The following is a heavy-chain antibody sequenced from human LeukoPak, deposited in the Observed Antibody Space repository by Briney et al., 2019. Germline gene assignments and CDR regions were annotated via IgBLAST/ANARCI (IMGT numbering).Heavy chain of an antibody. CDR2: INHSGST. Sequence: PSETLSLTCTVSGGSISSSSYYWGWIRQPPGKGLEWIGEINHSGSTKYNPSLKSRVTISVDTSKYQFSLKLSSVTAADTAIYYCARQGYGPATIKYWGQGTLVTVSS. V-gene: IGHV4-39*01. CDR3: ARQGYGPATIKY. D-gene: IGHD1-1*01. CDR1: GGSISSSSYY. J-gene: IGHJ4*02.